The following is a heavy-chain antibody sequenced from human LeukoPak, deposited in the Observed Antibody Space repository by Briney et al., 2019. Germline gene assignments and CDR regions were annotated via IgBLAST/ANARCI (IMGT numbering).Heavy chain of an antibody. V-gene: IGHV3-7*01. Sequence: PGASLRLSCAASGFTFSDSWMTWVRQAPGKGLEWVATIKFDGTDKQYAASVRGRFTISRANAENSIFLRMESLSPEDTAVYYCARGGGYSERFDYWGEGTLVTVSS. CDR1: GFTFSDSW. CDR2: IKFDGTDK. D-gene: IGHD1-26*01. J-gene: IGHJ4*02. CDR3: ARGGGYSERFDY.